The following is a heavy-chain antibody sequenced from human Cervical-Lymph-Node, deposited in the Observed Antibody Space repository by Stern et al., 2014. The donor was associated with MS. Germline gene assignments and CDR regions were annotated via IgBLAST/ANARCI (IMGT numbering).Heavy chain of an antibody. V-gene: IGHV3-53*01. J-gene: IGHJ4*02. CDR1: GFTVSRDY. CDR2: ITNVEST. D-gene: IGHD1-1*01. CDR3: ARDTSSPERSDW. Sequence: VQLVESGGGVIQPGGSLRLSCTASGFTVSRDYMTWVRQAPGKGLEWVSLITNVESTFYTASVKGRFTISRDDSKNTVYLHMTSLRAEDTAMYYCARDTSSPERSDWWGQGTLVTVSS.